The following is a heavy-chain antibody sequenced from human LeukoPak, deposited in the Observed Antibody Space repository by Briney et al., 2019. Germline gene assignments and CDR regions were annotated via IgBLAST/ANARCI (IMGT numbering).Heavy chain of an antibody. V-gene: IGHV4-4*07. D-gene: IGHD2-2*01. Sequence: SETLSLTCTVSGGSISTYYWSWIRQPAGKGLEWIGRIHSSGTTHCNPSLRSRVTLSIDTSKNQFSLKLSSVTAADTAVYYCGRLNLPAVSGAFDYWGQGTLVTVSS. CDR2: IHSSGTT. CDR1: GGSISTYY. J-gene: IGHJ4*02. CDR3: GRLNLPAVSGAFDY.